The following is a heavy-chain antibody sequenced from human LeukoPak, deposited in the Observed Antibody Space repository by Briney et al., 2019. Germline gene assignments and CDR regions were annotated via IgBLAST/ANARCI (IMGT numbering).Heavy chain of an antibody. CDR2: INPNSGGT. V-gene: IGHV1-2*02. Sequence: ASVKVSCKASGYTFTGYYMHWVRQAPGQGLEWMGWINPNSGGTNYAQKFQGRVTMTRDTSISTAYMELSRLRSDDTAVYYCAREYLTGDGAFDIWGQGTMVTVSS. CDR1: GYTFTGYY. D-gene: IGHD7-27*01. CDR3: AREYLTGDGAFDI. J-gene: IGHJ3*02.